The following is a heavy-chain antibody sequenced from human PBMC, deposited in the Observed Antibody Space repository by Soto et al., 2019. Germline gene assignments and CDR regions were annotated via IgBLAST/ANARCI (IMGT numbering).Heavy chain of an antibody. CDR1: GFTFSSYA. Sequence: GGSLMLSWAASGFTFSSYAMNWVRQAPGKGLEWVSGISASGRDTYYADSVKDRFTISRDNSKNTVYLQVNSLRADDTAIYYCAKGKSSGWYYFDYWGQGTPVTVSS. CDR3: AKGKSSGWYYFDY. D-gene: IGHD6-19*01. CDR2: ISASGRDT. V-gene: IGHV3-23*01. J-gene: IGHJ4*02.